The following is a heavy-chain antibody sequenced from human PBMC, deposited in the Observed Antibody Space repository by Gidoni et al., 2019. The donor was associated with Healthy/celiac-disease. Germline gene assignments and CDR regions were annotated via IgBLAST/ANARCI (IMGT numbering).Heavy chain of an antibody. CDR3: AREGHMVRGVITSPDY. CDR2: IWYDGSNK. CDR1: GFTFRSYG. J-gene: IGHJ4*02. V-gene: IGHV3-33*01. Sequence: QVQLVESGGGVVQPGRSLGLSCAASGFTFRSYGMHWVRQAPGKGLEWVAVIWYDGSNKYYADSVKGRFTISRDNSKNTLYLQMNSLRAEDTAVYYCAREGHMVRGVITSPDYWGQGTLVTVSS. D-gene: IGHD3-10*01.